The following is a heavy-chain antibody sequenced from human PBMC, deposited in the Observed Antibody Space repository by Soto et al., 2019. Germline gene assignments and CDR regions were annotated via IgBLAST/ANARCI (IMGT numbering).Heavy chain of an antibody. CDR1: GFTFSSYS. CDR3: ARGGRAAAGTGY. Sequence: VQLVESGGGLVQPGGSLRLSCAASGFTFSSYSMNWVRQAPGKGLEWVSSISSSSSYIYYADSVKGRFTISRDNAKNSLYLQMNSLRAEDTAVYYCARGGRAAAGTGYWGQGTLVTVSS. D-gene: IGHD6-13*01. V-gene: IGHV3-21*01. J-gene: IGHJ4*02. CDR2: ISSSSSYI.